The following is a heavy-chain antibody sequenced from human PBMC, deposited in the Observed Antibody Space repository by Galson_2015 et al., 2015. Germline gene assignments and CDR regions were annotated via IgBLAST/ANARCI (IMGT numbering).Heavy chain of an antibody. D-gene: IGHD3-16*01. V-gene: IGHV3-30*18. Sequence: SLRLSCAASGFTFSNYGMHWVRQAPGKGLEWVALISFDGSNRNYADSVKGRFTISRDNPNNTLYLQMNSLRPEDTAVYYCAKVSGVLTPFDYWGQGTLVTVSS. CDR2: ISFDGSNR. CDR1: GFTFSNYG. J-gene: IGHJ4*02. CDR3: AKVSGVLTPFDY.